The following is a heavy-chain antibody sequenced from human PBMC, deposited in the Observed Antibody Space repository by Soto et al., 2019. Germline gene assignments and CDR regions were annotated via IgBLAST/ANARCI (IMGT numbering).Heavy chain of an antibody. J-gene: IGHJ6*02. Sequence: SETLSLTCTVSGGSISSYYWSWIRQPPGKGLEWIGYIYYSGSTYYNPSLKSRVTISVDTSKNQFSLKLSSVTAADTAVYYCARQDLDSSGLRDYYYGMDVWGQGTTVTVSS. CDR2: IYYSGST. CDR1: GGSISSYY. V-gene: IGHV4-59*04. CDR3: ARQDLDSSGLRDYYYGMDV. D-gene: IGHD6-19*01.